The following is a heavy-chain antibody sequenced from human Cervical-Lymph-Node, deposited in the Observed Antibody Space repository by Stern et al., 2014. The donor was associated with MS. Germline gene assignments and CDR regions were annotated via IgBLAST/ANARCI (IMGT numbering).Heavy chain of an antibody. CDR3: ARDGRHSYTYALDV. J-gene: IGHJ6*02. CDR2: IIPVLGTA. CDR1: GGTFSVYA. V-gene: IGHV1-69*01. D-gene: IGHD2-2*02. Sequence: VQLVESGAEVKKPGSSVKISCKASGGTFSVYAINWLRQAPGQGLEWMGGIIPVLGTANYAQKFQGRVKINADESSRTTATPLSSLRSNDTAVYYCARDGRHSYTYALDVWGQGTTVTVSS.